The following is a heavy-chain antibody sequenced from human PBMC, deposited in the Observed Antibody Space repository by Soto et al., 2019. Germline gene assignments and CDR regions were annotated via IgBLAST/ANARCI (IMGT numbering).Heavy chain of an antibody. V-gene: IGHV3-23*01. D-gene: IGHD2-8*01. CDR1: GFSFSAHA. CDR2: LVGSGADK. J-gene: IGHJ3*02. Sequence: GGSLRLSCAASGFSFSAHAMNWVRQAPGKGLQWVSGLVGSGADKNYADSVRGRFTVSRDNSKNTLYLQMNNLRDEDTAVYYWAQNLMENNGVGEAFDRGGRGKKVTVSS. CDR3: AQNLMENNGVGEAFDR.